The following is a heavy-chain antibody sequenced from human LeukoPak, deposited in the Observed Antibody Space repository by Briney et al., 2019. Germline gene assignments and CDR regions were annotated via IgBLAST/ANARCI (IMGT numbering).Heavy chain of an antibody. CDR2: IWNDGTNR. Sequence: TGGSLRLSCAASGFTFSHYGMHWVRQAPGKGLEWVAVIWNDGTNRYYGDSVKGRFTISRDDSKNTVYLQMNGLRAGDTAVYYYAKDAQRGFDYSNSLEYWGQGTLVTVSS. V-gene: IGHV3-33*06. D-gene: IGHD4-11*01. CDR1: GFTFSHYG. CDR3: AKDAQRGFDYSNSLEY. J-gene: IGHJ4*02.